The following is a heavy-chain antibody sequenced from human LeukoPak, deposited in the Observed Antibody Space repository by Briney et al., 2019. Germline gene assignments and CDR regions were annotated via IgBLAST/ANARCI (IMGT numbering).Heavy chain of an antibody. J-gene: IGHJ4*02. CDR2: IYHSGST. D-gene: IGHD4-17*01. CDR3: ARVHPYGDYVY. CDR1: GGSISSGGYS. V-gene: IGHV4-30-2*01. Sequence: SETLSLTCAVSGGSISSGGYSWSWIRQPPGKGLEWIGYIYHSGSTYYNPSLKSRVTISVDTSKNQFSLKLSSVTAADTAVYYCARVHPYGDYVYWGQGTLVTVSS.